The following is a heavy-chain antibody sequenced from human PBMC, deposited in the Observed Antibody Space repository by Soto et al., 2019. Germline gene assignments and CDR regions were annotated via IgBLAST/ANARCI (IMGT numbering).Heavy chain of an antibody. D-gene: IGHD2-15*01. Sequence: PGGSLRLSCAASGFSFSYAWMSWVRQAPGKGLEWVGRVKSNNEGGTADYAAPVKGRFTIARDDLKTTVYLQMNSLKTEDTAVYYCTTDCSGGSCYPGAYYYYYAMDVWGQGTTVTVSS. J-gene: IGHJ6*02. CDR1: GFSFSYAW. CDR2: VKSNNEGGTA. V-gene: IGHV3-15*01. CDR3: TTDCSGGSCYPGAYYYYYAMDV.